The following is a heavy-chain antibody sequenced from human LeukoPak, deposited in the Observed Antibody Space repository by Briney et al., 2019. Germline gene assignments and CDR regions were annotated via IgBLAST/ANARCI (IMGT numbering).Heavy chain of an antibody. CDR3: AGDPSVGATLYYYMDV. Sequence: GGSLRLSCAVSGFTVSRHYMTWVRQAPGKGLQWVSVIFTGGSTYYADSVRGRFTVSRDNSKNILYLQMNSLRAEDTAVYYCAGDPSVGATLYYYMDVWGKGTTVTVSS. V-gene: IGHV3-66*01. D-gene: IGHD1-26*01. CDR2: IFTGGST. J-gene: IGHJ6*03. CDR1: GFTVSRHY.